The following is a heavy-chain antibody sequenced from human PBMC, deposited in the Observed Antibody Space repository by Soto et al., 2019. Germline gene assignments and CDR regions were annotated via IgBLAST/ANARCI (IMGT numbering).Heavy chain of an antibody. D-gene: IGHD3-16*01. Sequence: PGESLKISCKGSGYSFTTYWIAWVRQMPGKGLEWMGVIYPGDSDTRYSPSFQGQVTISADKSISTAYLQWSSLKASDGAIFYCARQGYSYALDVWGPGTTVTGLL. V-gene: IGHV5-51*01. CDR2: IYPGDSDT. J-gene: IGHJ6*02. CDR3: ARQGYSYALDV. CDR1: GYSFTTYW.